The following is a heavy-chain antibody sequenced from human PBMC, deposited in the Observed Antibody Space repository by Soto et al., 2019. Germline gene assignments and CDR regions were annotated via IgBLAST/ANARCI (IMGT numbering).Heavy chain of an antibody. J-gene: IGHJ5*02. Sequence: QVQLQESGPGLVKPSGTLSLTCAVSGDSIRSAQWWSWVRQPPGKGLEWLGEIYHRGRTNCNPALKSRVTISVAKSLNHFSLELSSMTAVETAVYYCARGGDWKCESWGQGRGVTVSS. V-gene: IGHV4-4*02. CDR2: IYHRGRT. CDR3: ARGGDWKCES. CDR1: GDSIRSAQW. D-gene: IGHD2-21*02.